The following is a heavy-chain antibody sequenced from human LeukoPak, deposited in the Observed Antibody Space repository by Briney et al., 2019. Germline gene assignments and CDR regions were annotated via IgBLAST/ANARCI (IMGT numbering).Heavy chain of an antibody. Sequence: GGSLRLSCAASGYVLSIFGVNCVRQAPGRGRQWVAHITSDSGDIYYADSVRGRFSISRDNAKNSLYLKMTSLRAEDAAVYYCARDDFWRNIWGQGTTFTASS. CDR2: ITSDSGDI. J-gene: IGHJ6*02. CDR1: GYVLSIFG. V-gene: IGHV3-21*01. D-gene: IGHD3-3*01. CDR3: ARDDFWRNI.